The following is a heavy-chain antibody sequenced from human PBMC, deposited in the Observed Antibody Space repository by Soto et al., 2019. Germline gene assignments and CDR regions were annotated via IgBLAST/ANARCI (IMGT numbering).Heavy chain of an antibody. CDR2: INAGNGNT. D-gene: IGHD6-19*01. V-gene: IGHV1-3*01. Sequence: QVQLVQSGAEVKKPGASVKVSCKASGYTFTSYAMHWVRQAPGQRLEWMGWINAGNGNTKYSQKFQGRVTITRDTSASTAYMELSSLRSEDTAVYYCARVRGSSAETEKYNWFDPWGQGTLVTVSS. J-gene: IGHJ5*02. CDR3: ARVRGSSAETEKYNWFDP. CDR1: GYTFTSYA.